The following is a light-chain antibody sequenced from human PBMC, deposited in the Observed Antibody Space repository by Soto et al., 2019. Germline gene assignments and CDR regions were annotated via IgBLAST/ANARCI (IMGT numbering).Light chain of an antibody. CDR2: LTS. Sequence: EIVLTQSPATLSAFPGDRVTLSCRASQALNTRLAWYQHKPGQAPRLLIYLTSNRAAGVPSRFSAWGSETDFTLTISDAQPEDFAVYYCHQRQSWPRTFGQGTKVDIK. CDR1: QALNTR. CDR3: HQRQSWPRT. V-gene: IGKV3-11*01. J-gene: IGKJ1*01.